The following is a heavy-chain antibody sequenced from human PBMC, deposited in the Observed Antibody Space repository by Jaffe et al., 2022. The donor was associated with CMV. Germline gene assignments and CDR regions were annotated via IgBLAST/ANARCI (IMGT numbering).Heavy chain of an antibody. V-gene: IGHV3-48*02. CDR3: ARDRRKVPYCTNGVCRMNYYYYGMDV. Sequence: EVQLVESGGGLVQPGGSLRLSCAASGFTFSSYSMNWVRQAPGKGLEWVSYISSSSSTIYYADSVKGRFTISRDNAKNSLYLQMNSLRDEDTAVYYCARDRRKVPYCTNGVCRMNYYYYGMDVWGQGTTVTVSS. CDR2: ISSSSSTI. D-gene: IGHD2-8*01. CDR1: GFTFSSYS. J-gene: IGHJ6*02.